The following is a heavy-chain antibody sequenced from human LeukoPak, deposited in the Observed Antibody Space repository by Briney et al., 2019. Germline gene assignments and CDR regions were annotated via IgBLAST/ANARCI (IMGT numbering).Heavy chain of an antibody. CDR3: AREREGVGIYLDY. J-gene: IGHJ4*02. CDR1: GFTFSSYA. CDR2: ISYDGSNK. D-gene: IGHD3-3*01. Sequence: GRSLRLSCAASGFTFSSYAMHWVRQAPGKGLEWVAVISYDGSNKYYADSVKGRFTISRDNSKNTLYLQMNSLRAEDTAVYYCAREREGVGIYLDYWGQGTLVTVSS. V-gene: IGHV3-30-3*01.